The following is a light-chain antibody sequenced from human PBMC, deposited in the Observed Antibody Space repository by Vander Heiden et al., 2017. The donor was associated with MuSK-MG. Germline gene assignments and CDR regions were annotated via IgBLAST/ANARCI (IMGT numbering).Light chain of an antibody. CDR1: QDISNY. CDR2: DAS. V-gene: IGKV1-33*01. Sequence: DSQMTQSPSSLSASVGDRVTITCQASQDISNYLNWYQQKPWKAPKLLIYDASNLETAVPSRFSGRGSGTDFTFIISILHPEDITTYYCQRYDTLPLTFGGGTKVEIK. J-gene: IGKJ4*01. CDR3: QRYDTLPLT.